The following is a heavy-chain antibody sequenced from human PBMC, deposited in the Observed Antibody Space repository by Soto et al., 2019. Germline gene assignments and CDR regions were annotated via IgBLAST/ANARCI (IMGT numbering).Heavy chain of an antibody. V-gene: IGHV3-7*03. CDR2: IKQDGSEK. Sequence: GGSLTLSCAASGFTFSSYWRSWVRQAPGKGLEWVANIKQDGSEKYYVDSVKGRFTISRDNAKNSLYLQMNSLRAEDTAVYYCARGPGYKSPDAFDIWGQGTMVTVSS. D-gene: IGHD5-12*01. J-gene: IGHJ3*02. CDR1: GFTFSSYW. CDR3: ARGPGYKSPDAFDI.